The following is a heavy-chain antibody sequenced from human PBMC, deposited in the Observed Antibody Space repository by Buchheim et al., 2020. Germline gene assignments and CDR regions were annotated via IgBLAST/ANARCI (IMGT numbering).Heavy chain of an antibody. V-gene: IGHV1-69*01. CDR1: GGTFSSYA. Sequence: QVQLVQSGAEVKKPRSSVKVSCKASGGTFSSYAISWVRQAPGQGLEWMGGIIPIFGTANYAQKFQGRVTITADESTSTAYMELSSLRSEDTAVYYCARDQGDCSSTSCQPLPYYGMDVWGQGTT. CDR2: IIPIFGTA. D-gene: IGHD2-2*01. J-gene: IGHJ6*02. CDR3: ARDQGDCSSTSCQPLPYYGMDV.